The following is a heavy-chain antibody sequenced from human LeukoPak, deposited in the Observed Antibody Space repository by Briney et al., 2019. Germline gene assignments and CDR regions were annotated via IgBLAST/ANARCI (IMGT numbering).Heavy chain of an antibody. CDR2: ISGKDNSI. D-gene: IGHD5-12*01. CDR1: GLSLSGFT. Sequence: TGGSLRLSCVTSGLSLSGFTINWVRQAPGKGLEWVSYISGKDNSIHYADSVEGRFTISRDDAANSLFLQMSSLRVEDTAIYYCARGVAISGFCPPLYTFDIWGQGTMVTVSS. CDR3: ARGVAISGFCPPLYTFDI. J-gene: IGHJ3*02. V-gene: IGHV3-21*01.